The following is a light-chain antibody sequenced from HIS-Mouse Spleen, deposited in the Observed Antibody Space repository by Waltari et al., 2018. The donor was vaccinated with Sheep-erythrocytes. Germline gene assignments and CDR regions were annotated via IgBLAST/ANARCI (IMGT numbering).Light chain of an antibody. J-gene: IGLJ3*02. CDR2: EGS. V-gene: IGLV2-23*01. CDR3: CSYAGSSTPWV. Sequence: QSALTQPASVSGSPGQSIPISRTGTSSDVGRYNLVSWYQQHPGKAPKLMIYEGSKRPSGVSNRFSGSKSGNTASLTISGLQAEDEADYYCCSYAGSSTPWVFGGGTKLTVL. CDR1: SSDVGRYNL.